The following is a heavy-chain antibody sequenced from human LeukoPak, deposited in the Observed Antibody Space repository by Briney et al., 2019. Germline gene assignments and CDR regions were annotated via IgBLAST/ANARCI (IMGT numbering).Heavy chain of an antibody. D-gene: IGHD4-17*01. V-gene: IGHV3-21*01. CDR3: ARDGNDGDYSY. J-gene: IGHJ4*02. Sequence: GGSLRLSCAASGFSFSSYSMNWVRQAPGKGLEWVSSITGSSSYIYYADSVKGRFTISRDNAKNSLYLQMNSLRAEDTAVYYCARDGNDGDYSYWGQGTLVTVSS. CDR2: ITGSSSYI. CDR1: GFSFSSYS.